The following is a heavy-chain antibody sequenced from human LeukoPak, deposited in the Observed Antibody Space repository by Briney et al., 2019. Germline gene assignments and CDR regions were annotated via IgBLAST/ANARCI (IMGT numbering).Heavy chain of an antibody. J-gene: IGHJ3*02. CDR3: ARDRGIAARRSGDAFDI. V-gene: IGHV3-21*01. CDR2: ISSSSSYI. CDR1: GFTFSSYS. D-gene: IGHD6-6*01. Sequence: GGSLRLSCAASGFTFSSYSMNWVRQAPGKRLEWVSSISSSSSYIYYADSVKGRFTISRDNAKNSLYLQMNSLRAEDTAVYYCARDRGIAARRSGDAFDIWGQGTMVTVSS.